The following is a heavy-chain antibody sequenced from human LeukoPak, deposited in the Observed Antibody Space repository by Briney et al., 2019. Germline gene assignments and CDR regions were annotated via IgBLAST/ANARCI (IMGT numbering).Heavy chain of an antibody. V-gene: IGHV3-23*01. CDR2: IDGGGRNT. Sequence: GGSLRLSCGASGSTFSSYAMSWVRQAPGKGLEWVSTIDGGGRNTYYADSVKGRFTISRDNSKNTLYLQMNSLRAEDTAVYFCAKVEWLGGVGNWFDPWGQGTLVTVSS. CDR1: GSTFSSYA. CDR3: AKVEWLGGVGNWFDP. J-gene: IGHJ5*02. D-gene: IGHD6-19*01.